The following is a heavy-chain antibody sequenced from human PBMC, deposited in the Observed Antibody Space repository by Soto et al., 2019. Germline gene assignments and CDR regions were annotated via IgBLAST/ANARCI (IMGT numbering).Heavy chain of an antibody. V-gene: IGHV4-39*01. J-gene: IGHJ4*02. CDR3: ARQIDTAMVLSPFEY. CDR1: GGSISSSSYH. CDR2: IYYSGST. D-gene: IGHD5-18*01. Sequence: QLQLQESGPGLVKPSETLSLTCTVSGGSISSSSYHWGWIRQPPGKGLEWIVTIYYSGSTYNNPSLKSRVTISVDTSNNQFSLKLSSVTAADTAVYYCARQIDTAMVLSPFEYWGQGTLVTVSS.